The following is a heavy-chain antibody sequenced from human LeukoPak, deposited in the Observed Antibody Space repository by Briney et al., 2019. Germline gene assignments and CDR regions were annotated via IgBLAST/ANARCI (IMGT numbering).Heavy chain of an antibody. CDR3: ARGPSAWYYDSLDY. CDR2: ISSSSSYI. J-gene: IGHJ4*02. Sequence: PGGSLRLSCAASGFTFSSYSMNWVRQAPGKGLEWVSSISSSSSYIYYADSVKGRFTISRDNAKNSLYLQMNSLRAEDTAVYYCARGPSAWYYDSLDYWGQGTLVTVSS. CDR1: GFTFSSYS. V-gene: IGHV3-21*01. D-gene: IGHD3-22*01.